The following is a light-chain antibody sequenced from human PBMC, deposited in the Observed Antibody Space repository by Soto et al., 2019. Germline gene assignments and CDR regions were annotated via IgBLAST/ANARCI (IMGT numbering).Light chain of an antibody. CDR1: QSVGSN. Sequence: EIVMTQSPATPSVSPGERATLSCRASQSVGSNFAWFQQRPGQAPRLLIYGASTRAAGVPARFRGSGSGTEFTLTISSLQSEDSAVYYCQQYNNWRWTFGQGTKVDIK. J-gene: IGKJ1*01. V-gene: IGKV3-15*01. CDR2: GAS. CDR3: QQYNNWRWT.